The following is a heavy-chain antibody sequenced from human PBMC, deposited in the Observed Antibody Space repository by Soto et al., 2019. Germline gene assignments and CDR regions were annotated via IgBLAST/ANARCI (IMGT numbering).Heavy chain of an antibody. Sequence: QVQLVQSGAEVKTPGASVKVSCKASGYTFATYDINWVRQAPGQGLEWMGWMNPNSGNTGYAQKFQGRVTMTGGTALRVAHMELSSLRNEATAVYYFARSDGYNFNWLDSWGQGPLVTVS. D-gene: IGHD2-21*01. CDR1: GYTFATYD. CDR3: ARSDGYNFNWLDS. J-gene: IGHJ5*01. CDR2: MNPNSGNT. V-gene: IGHV1-8*01.